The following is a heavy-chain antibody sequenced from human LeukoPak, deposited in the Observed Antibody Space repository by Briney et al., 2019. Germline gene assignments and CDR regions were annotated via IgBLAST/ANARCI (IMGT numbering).Heavy chain of an antibody. V-gene: IGHV3-33*01. CDR2: IWYDGSNK. CDR1: GFTFSNYG. D-gene: IGHD1-20*01. CDR3: ARDGTHNWDHFDY. J-gene: IGHJ4*02. Sequence: GRSLRLSCAASGFTFSNYGMHWVRQAPAKGLEWVAVIWYDGSNKYCADSVKGRFTISRDNSKNTLYLQMNSLRAEDTAVYYCARDGTHNWDHFDYWGQGTLVTVSS.